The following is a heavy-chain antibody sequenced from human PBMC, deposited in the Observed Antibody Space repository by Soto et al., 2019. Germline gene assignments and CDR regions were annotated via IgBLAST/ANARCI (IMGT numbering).Heavy chain of an antibody. J-gene: IGHJ5*02. CDR2: MRANSGDT. D-gene: IGHD3-3*02. CDR1: GDIFTNFD. Sequence: QVQLLQPGAEVRKPGASVKVSCKASGDIFTNFDFNWVRQATGQGLEWIGWMRANSGDTGNDQKFQGRVSMTRDTSMSTAYMELSSLRAEDPAVYYCARYIYGQGFKAWGQGTLVFVSS. CDR3: ARYIYGQGFKA. V-gene: IGHV1-8*01.